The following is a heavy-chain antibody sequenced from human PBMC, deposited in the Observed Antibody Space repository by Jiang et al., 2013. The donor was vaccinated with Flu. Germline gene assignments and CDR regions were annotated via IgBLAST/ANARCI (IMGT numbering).Heavy chain of an antibody. D-gene: IGHD6-19*01. V-gene: IGHV4-59*01. CDR1: GGSISSYY. CDR2: MYYSGST. CDR3: AGDGDTSAWYFY. Sequence: GLVKPSETLSLTCTVSGGSISSYYWSWIRQPPGKGLEWIGDMYYSGSTNYNPSLKSRVTISIDTSKNQFSLKLSSVTAADTAVYYCAGDGDTSAWYFYWGQGSLVTVSS. J-gene: IGHJ4*02.